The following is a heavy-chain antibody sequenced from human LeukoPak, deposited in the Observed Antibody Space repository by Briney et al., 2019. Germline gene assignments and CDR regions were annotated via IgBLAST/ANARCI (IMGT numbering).Heavy chain of an antibody. CDR2: TYYRSKWYN. CDR3: ARSQHWGYDY. J-gene: IGHJ4*02. Sequence: SQTPSLTCAISGDSVSSNTVGWHWIRQSPSRGLEWLGRTYYRSKWYNDYAASVKGRITINSDTSKNQFSLQLNSVTPEDTAVYYCARSQHWGYDYWGQGTLVTVSS. CDR1: GDSVSSNTVG. D-gene: IGHD7-27*01. V-gene: IGHV6-1*01.